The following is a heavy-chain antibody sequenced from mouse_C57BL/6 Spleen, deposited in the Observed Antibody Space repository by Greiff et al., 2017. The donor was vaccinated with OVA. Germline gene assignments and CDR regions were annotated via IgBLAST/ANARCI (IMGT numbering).Heavy chain of an antibody. V-gene: IGHV5-17*01. CDR2: ISSGSSTI. CDR1: GFTFSDYG. J-gene: IGHJ3*01. Sequence: EVKLQESGGGLVKPGGSLKLSCAASGFTFSDYGMHWVRQAPEKGLEWVAYISSGSSTIYYADTVKGRFTISRDNAKNTLFLQMTSLRSEDTAMYYCARDDYDSWFAYWGQGTLVTVSA. D-gene: IGHD2-4*01. CDR3: ARDDYDSWFAY.